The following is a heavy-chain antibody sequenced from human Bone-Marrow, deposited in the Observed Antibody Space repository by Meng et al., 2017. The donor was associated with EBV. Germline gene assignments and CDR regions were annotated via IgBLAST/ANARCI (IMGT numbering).Heavy chain of an antibody. Sequence: HLAQCGAVEKQPWSSVKASCRTSGGTFRSDAVSWVRQAPGQGLEWMGGLIPMSGAPHYAQKFQDRVTIIADESTSTHSMELNNLRFEDTAMYYCASESGRGFTPDYWGQGTLVTVSS. CDR2: LIPMSGAP. CDR3: ASESGRGFTPDY. CDR1: GGTFRSDA. D-gene: IGHD3-10*01. V-gene: IGHV1-69*01. J-gene: IGHJ4*02.